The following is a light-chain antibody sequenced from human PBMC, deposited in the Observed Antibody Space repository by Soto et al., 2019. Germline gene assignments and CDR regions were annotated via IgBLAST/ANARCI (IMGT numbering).Light chain of an antibody. J-gene: IGLJ1*01. CDR1: SSDVGSYDR. CDR2: EVK. CDR3: SLYTSSSTYV. Sequence: QSVLTQPPSVSGSPGQSVTISCTGTSSDVGSYDRVSWYQQPPGTAPKLMIYEVKNRPSGVPDRFSGSKSGNTASLTISGLQAEDEADYYCSLYTSSSTYVFGTGTQLTVL. V-gene: IGLV2-18*01.